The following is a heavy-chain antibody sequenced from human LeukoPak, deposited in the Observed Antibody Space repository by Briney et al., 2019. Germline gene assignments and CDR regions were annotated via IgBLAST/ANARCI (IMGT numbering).Heavy chain of an antibody. V-gene: IGHV1-18*01. CDR1: GYTFTSYG. CDR2: ISAYNGNT. CDR3: ARALWEGYFDY. D-gene: IGHD1-26*01. Sequence: ASVKVSCEASGYTFTSYGISWVRQAPGQGLEWMGWISAYNGNTNYAQKLQGRVTMTTDTSTSTVYMELRSLRSDDTAVYYCARALWEGYFDYWGQGTLVTVSS. J-gene: IGHJ4*02.